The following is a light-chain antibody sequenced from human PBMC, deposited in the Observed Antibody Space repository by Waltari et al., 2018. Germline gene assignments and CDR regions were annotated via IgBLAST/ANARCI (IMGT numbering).Light chain of an antibody. CDR1: DDISNY. CDR2: ASS. CDR3: QKYNSAPIT. J-gene: IGKJ5*01. V-gene: IGKV1-27*01. Sequence: DIQMTQSPSSLSAFVGDRITITCRASDDISNYVAWYQQKPGKAPKLLIYASSTLQSGGPSRFSGTKSGTEFTLTISSLQPDDVATYSCQKYNSAPITFGQGTRLEIK.